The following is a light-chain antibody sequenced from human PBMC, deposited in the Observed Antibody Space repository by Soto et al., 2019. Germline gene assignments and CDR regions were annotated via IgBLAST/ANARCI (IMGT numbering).Light chain of an antibody. Sequence: QSVLTKPPSTSGSPGQPVTISCTGTSSDISDYDFVSWYQQHPGKAPKLIIYEVTKRPSGVPDRFSGSKSGNTASLTVSGLQAEDEAVYHCSSFAGSNNLMFGGGTKVTVL. CDR3: SSFAGSNNLM. CDR2: EVT. V-gene: IGLV2-8*01. J-gene: IGLJ3*02. CDR1: SSDISDYDF.